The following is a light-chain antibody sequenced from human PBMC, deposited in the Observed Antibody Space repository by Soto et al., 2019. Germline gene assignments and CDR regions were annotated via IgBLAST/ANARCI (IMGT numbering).Light chain of an antibody. CDR3: AAWDDSLGGL. V-gene: IGLV1-44*01. CDR1: SSNIGNNA. Sequence: QSVLTQPPSASGTPGQRVTISCSGGSSNIGNNAVIWYQQFPGMAPKLLIYNSNQRPSGVPDRFSGSKSGTSGSLAISGLQPEDEADYYCAAWDDSLGGLFGGGTQLTVL. J-gene: IGLJ3*02. CDR2: NSN.